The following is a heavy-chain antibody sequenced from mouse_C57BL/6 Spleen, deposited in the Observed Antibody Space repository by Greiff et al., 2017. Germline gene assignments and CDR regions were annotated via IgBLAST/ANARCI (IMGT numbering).Heavy chain of an antibody. CDR1: GYTFTSYW. V-gene: IGHV1-50*01. J-gene: IGHJ4*01. CDR3: ASRGSFYAMDY. D-gene: IGHD1-1*01. Sequence: QVQLQQSGAELVKPGASVKLSCKASGYTFTSYWMQWVKQRPGQGLEWIGEIDPSDSYTNYNQKFKGKATLTVDTSSSTAYMQLSSLTSEDSAVYYCASRGSFYAMDYWGQGTSVTVSS. CDR2: IDPSDSYT.